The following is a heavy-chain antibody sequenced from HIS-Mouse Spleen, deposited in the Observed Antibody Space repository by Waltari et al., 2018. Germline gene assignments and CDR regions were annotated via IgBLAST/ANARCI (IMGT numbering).Heavy chain of an antibody. CDR3: AREIPYSSSWYDWYFDL. CDR2: SYYSGSP. D-gene: IGHD6-13*01. CDR1: GGSISSSSYH. V-gene: IGHV4-39*07. Sequence: QLQLQESGPGLVKPSETLSLTCTVSGGSISSSSYHWGWIRQPPGEGLACIGRSYYSGSPSSNPSLKSRVTISVDPSKNQFSLKLSSVTAADTAVYYCAREIPYSSSWYDWYFDLWGRGTLVTVSS. J-gene: IGHJ2*01.